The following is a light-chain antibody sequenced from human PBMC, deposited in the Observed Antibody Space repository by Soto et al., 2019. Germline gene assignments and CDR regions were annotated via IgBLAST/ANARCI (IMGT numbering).Light chain of an antibody. CDR2: GAS. CDR3: QQYGSSRWT. V-gene: IGKV3-20*01. Sequence: EIVLTQSPGTLSLSPGERATLSCRASQSVNSSYLAWYQQKPGQAPRLLIYGASTRATGIPDRFSGSGSGTDFTLTISTLEPEDFAVYYCQQYGSSRWTFGQGTKV. CDR1: QSVNSSY. J-gene: IGKJ1*01.